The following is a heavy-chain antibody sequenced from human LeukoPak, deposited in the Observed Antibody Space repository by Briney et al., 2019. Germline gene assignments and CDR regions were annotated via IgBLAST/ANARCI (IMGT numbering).Heavy chain of an antibody. V-gene: IGHV4-59*12. D-gene: IGHD6-6*01. CDR2: IYYSGST. CDR3: ARDPRRIVHAFDI. J-gene: IGHJ3*02. Sequence: SETLSLTCTVSGGSISSYYWSWIRQPPGKGLEWIGYIYYSGSTNYNPSLKSRVTISVDTSKNQFSLKLSSVTAADTAVYYCARDPRRIVHAFDIWGQGTMVTVSS. CDR1: GGSISSYY.